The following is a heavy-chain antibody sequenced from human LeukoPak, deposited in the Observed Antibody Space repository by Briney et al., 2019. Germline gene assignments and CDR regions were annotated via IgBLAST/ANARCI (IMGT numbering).Heavy chain of an antibody. CDR1: GFTFSSYA. CDR3: ARDLMGIAYRGAFYY. D-gene: IGHD6-13*01. V-gene: IGHV3-23*01. J-gene: IGHJ4*02. Sequence: GGSLRLSCAASGFTFSSYAMSWVRQAPGKGLEWVSAISGSGGSTYYADSVKGRFTISRDNSKNSVYLQMNSLRAEDTAVYYCARDLMGIAYRGAFYYWGQGTLVTVSS. CDR2: ISGSGGST.